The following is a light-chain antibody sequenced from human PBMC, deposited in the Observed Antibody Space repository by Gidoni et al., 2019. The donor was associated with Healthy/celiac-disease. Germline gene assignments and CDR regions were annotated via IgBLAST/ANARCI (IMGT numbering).Light chain of an antibody. CDR1: QGIRND. V-gene: IGKV1-6*01. CDR3: LQDYNYPKV. J-gene: IGKJ4*01. Sequence: AIQLTQSPSSLSASVGDRVTITCRASQGIRNDLGWYQQKPGKAPKLLIYAAASLQSGVPSRFSGSGSGTDFTLTISSLQPEDFATYYCLQDYNYPKVFGGGTKVEIK. CDR2: AAA.